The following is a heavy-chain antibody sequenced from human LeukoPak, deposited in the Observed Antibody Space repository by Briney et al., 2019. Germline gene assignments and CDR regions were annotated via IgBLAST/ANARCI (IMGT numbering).Heavy chain of an antibody. Sequence: GRSLRLSCAASGFTFSRYAMHWVRQAPGKGLEWVAVISYDGSNKYYADSVKGLFTIFRDNFKNTLYLQMNSLRAEDTAVYYCARDPLDIVATLYAFDIWGQGTMVTVSS. V-gene: IGHV3-30-3*01. J-gene: IGHJ3*02. CDR3: ARDPLDIVATLYAFDI. CDR1: GFTFSRYA. CDR2: ISYDGSNK. D-gene: IGHD5-12*01.